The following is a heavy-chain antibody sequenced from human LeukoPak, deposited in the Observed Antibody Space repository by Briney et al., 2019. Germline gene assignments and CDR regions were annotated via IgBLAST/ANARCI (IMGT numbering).Heavy chain of an antibody. CDR2: IRYDGSNK. CDR1: GFTFSSYG. V-gene: IGHV3-30*02. J-gene: IGHJ3*02. Sequence: GGSLRLSCAASGFTFSSYGMHWVRQAPGKGLEWVAFIRYDGSNKYYADSVKGRFTISRDNSKNTLYLQMNSLRAEDTAVYYCAKANWGSQDAFDIWGQGTMVTVSS. CDR3: AKANWGSQDAFDI. D-gene: IGHD7-27*01.